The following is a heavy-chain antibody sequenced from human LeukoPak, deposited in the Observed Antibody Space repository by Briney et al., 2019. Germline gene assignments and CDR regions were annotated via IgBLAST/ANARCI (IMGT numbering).Heavy chain of an antibody. CDR3: AREDDYSHYYVMDV. D-gene: IGHD4-11*01. V-gene: IGHV3-53*01. CDR2: IYSGGTT. J-gene: IGHJ6*02. Sequence: QSGGSLRLSCAASGFTVSSNYMNWVRQAPGQGLEWVSVIYSGGTTYYADSVKGRFTISRDNSKNTLYLQMNSLRGEDTAVYYCAREDDYSHYYVMDVWGQGTTVTVSS. CDR1: GFTVSSNY.